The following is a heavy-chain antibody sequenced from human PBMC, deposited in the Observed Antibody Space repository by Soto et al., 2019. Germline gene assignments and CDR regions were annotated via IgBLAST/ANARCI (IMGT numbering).Heavy chain of an antibody. CDR1: GYTFTSYG. V-gene: IGHV1-18*01. CDR3: ARDRPIVVVPAAGVTTFDY. CDR2: ISAYNGNT. Sequence: RASVKVSCKASGYTFTSYGISWVRQAPGQGLEWMGWISAYNGNTNYAQKLQGRVTMTTDTSTSTAYMELRSLRSDDTAVYYCARDRPIVVVPAAGVTTFDYWGQGTLVTVSS. J-gene: IGHJ4*02. D-gene: IGHD2-2*01.